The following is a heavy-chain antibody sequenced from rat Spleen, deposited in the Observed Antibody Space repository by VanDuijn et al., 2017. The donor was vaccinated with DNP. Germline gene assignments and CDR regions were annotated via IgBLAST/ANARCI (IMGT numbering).Heavy chain of an antibody. D-gene: IGHD1-4*01. Sequence: EVQLVESGGGLVQPGRSLKLSCAASGFTFSDYNMAWVRQAPKKGLEWVATIIYDGSRTYYRDSVKGRFTMSRDNAKSTLYLQMDSLRSEDTATYYCASRPPPTRGPFDYWGQGVTVTVSS. CDR2: IIYDGSRT. J-gene: IGHJ2*01. CDR1: GFTFSDYN. CDR3: ASRPPPTRGPFDY. V-gene: IGHV5S10*01.